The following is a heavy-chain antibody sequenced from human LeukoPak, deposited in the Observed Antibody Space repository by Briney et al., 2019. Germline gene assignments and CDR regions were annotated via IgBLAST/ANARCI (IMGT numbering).Heavy chain of an antibody. J-gene: IGHJ4*02. Sequence: SETLSLTCAVSGGSISSGDYSWSWIRQPPGKGLEWIGYIYHSGSTYYNPSLKSRVTISVDRSKNQFSLKLSSVTAADTAVYYCARGELRSYYFDYWGQGTLVTVSS. CDR3: ARGELRSYYFDY. CDR1: GGSISSGDYS. V-gene: IGHV4-30-2*01. D-gene: IGHD1-26*01. CDR2: IYHSGST.